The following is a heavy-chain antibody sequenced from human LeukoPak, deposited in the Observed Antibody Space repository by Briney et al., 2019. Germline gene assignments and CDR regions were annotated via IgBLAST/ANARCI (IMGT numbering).Heavy chain of an antibody. J-gene: IGHJ4*02. CDR1: GGSISDNY. CDR3: ARGAGWYYY. CDR2: ICYSGTT. Sequence: SETLSLTCTVSGGSISDNYWSWLRQPPGKGLEWIGYICYSGTTNYNPSLKSRVTISVDTSKKQFSLKVSSVTAADTAVYYCARGAGWYYYWGQGTLVTVSS. D-gene: IGHD6-19*01. V-gene: IGHV4-59*01.